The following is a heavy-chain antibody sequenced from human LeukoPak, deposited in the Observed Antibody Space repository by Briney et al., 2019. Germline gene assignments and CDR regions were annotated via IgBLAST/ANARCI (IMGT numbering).Heavy chain of an antibody. D-gene: IGHD1-7*01. J-gene: IGHJ4*02. CDR1: GFTFSNYG. CDR2: IKQESSEK. CDR3: VRWAGTADY. V-gene: IGHV3-7*01. Sequence: GGSLRLSCVASGFTFSNYGVSWVRQTPGKGLEWVSYIKQESSEKRYVDSVRGRFTISRDNAKKSLYLQMNSLRAEDTAVYYCVRWAGTADYWGQGPLVPVSS.